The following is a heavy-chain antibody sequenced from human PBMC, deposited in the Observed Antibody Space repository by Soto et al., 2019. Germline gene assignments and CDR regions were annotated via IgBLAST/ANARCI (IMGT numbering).Heavy chain of an antibody. CDR2: INHSGST. Sequence: KPSETLSLTCAVYGGSFSGYYWSWIRQPPGKGLEWIGEINHSGSTNYNPSLKSRVTISADTSKKQFSLNLISVTAADTAVYYCATRDSYYGMDFWGQGTTVTVSS. V-gene: IGHV4-34*01. CDR3: ATRDSYYGMDF. CDR1: GGSFSGYY. J-gene: IGHJ6*02.